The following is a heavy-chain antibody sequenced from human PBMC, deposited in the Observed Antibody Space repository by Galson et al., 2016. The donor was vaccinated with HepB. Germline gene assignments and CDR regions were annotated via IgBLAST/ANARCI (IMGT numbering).Heavy chain of an antibody. CDR1: GFSFSNYA. V-gene: IGHV3-NL1*01. CDR3: ARDARGGWLPCGMDV. Sequence: SLRLSCAASGFSFSNYAMSWVRQAPGKGPEWVAVIWGGGGITYYADSVKGRFTISRDNSKNTLYLQMNSLTAEDTAVYYCARDARGGWLPCGMDVWGQGTTVTVSS. CDR2: IWGGGGIT. D-gene: IGHD3-22*01. J-gene: IGHJ6*02.